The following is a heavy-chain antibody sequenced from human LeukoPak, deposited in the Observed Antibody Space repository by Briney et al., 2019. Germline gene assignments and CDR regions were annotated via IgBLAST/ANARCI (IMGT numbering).Heavy chain of an antibody. V-gene: IGHV3-23*01. CDR3: AKDYDFWSGYPYYFDY. Sequence: PGGSLRLSCAASGFTFNNYAMSWVRQAPGKGLEWVSAVSGSGDSYYADSVKGRFTISRDNSKNTLYLQMNSLRAEDTAVYYCAKDYDFWSGYPYYFDYWGQGTLVTVSS. D-gene: IGHD3-3*01. CDR2: VSGSGDS. CDR1: GFTFNNYA. J-gene: IGHJ4*02.